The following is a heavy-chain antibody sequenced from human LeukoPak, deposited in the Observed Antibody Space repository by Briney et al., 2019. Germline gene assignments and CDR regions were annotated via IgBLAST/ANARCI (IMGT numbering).Heavy chain of an antibody. D-gene: IGHD3-3*01. V-gene: IGHV3-30*03. J-gene: IGHJ4*02. CDR3: ARDFYDFWSGYAY. CDR2: ISYDGSNK. CDR1: GFTFSSYG. Sequence: GGSLRLSCPASGFTFSSYGMHWVRQAPGKGLEWVAVISYDGSNKYYADSVKGRFTISRDNSKNTLYLQMNSLRAEDTAVYYCARDFYDFWSGYAYWGQGTLVTVSS.